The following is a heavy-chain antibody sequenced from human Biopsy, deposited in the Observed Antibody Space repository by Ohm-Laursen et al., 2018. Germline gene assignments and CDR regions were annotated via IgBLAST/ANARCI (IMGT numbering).Heavy chain of an antibody. CDR2: IYTSGIT. CDR1: GGSLSSYS. D-gene: IGHD4-23*01. V-gene: IGHV4-4*07. Sequence: SDTLSLTCSVSGGSLSSYSWSWIRQPAGKGLEWIGQIYTSGITNYNPSLKSRVTMSVDTSKNKFSLRVSSVTAADTAVYYCARRPYGGTRYWYFDLWGRGTLVTVSS. CDR3: ARRPYGGTRYWYFDL. J-gene: IGHJ2*01.